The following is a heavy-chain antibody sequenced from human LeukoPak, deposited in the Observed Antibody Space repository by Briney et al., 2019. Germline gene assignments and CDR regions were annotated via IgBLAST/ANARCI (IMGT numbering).Heavy chain of an antibody. CDR1: GGSISSYF. CDR3: ARKWGRNWFDP. Sequence: SETLSLTCTVSGGSISSYFWSWIRQPPGKGLEWIGYMHYSGSPTYNPSLKSRVTMSIDTSKNQFSLKLSSVTAEDTAVYYCARKWGRNWFDPWGQGTLVTVSS. CDR2: MHYSGSP. D-gene: IGHD3-16*01. V-gene: IGHV4-59*01. J-gene: IGHJ5*02.